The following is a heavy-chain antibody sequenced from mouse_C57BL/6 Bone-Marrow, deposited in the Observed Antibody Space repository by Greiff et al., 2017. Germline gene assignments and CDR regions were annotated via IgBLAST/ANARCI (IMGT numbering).Heavy chain of an antibody. CDR2: ISDGGSYT. Sequence: EVKLMESGGGLVKPGGSLKLSCAASGFTFSSYAMSWVRQTPEKRLEWVATISDGGSYTYYPDNVKGRFTISRDNAQNNVYLQMSHLKSEDTAMYYCAREGGSSSFDYWGQGTTLTVSA. D-gene: IGHD1-1*01. J-gene: IGHJ2*01. CDR3: AREGGSSSFDY. CDR1: GFTFSSYA. V-gene: IGHV5-4*01.